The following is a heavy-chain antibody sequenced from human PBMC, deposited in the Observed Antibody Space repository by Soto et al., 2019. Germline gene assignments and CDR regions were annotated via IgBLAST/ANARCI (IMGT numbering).Heavy chain of an antibody. J-gene: IGHJ4*02. D-gene: IGHD3-9*01. CDR1: GGTFSSYA. CDR2: IIPIFGTA. Sequence: QVQLVQSGAEVKKPGSSVKVSCKASGGTFSSYAISWVRQAPGQGLEWMGGIIPIFGTANYAQKFQGRVTITADESTSTAYMELSSLRSEDTAVYYCARDQDYDILTGYFQSGPFDYWGQGTLVTVSS. V-gene: IGHV1-69*12. CDR3: ARDQDYDILTGYFQSGPFDY.